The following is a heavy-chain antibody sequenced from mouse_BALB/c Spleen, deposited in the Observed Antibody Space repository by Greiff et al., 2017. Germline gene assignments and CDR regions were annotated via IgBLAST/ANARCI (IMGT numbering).Heavy chain of an antibody. Sequence: VQLKESGGGLVQPGGSRKLSCAASGFTFSSFGMHWVRQAPEKGLEWVAYISSGSSTIYYADTVKGRFTISRDNPKNTLFLQMTSLRSEDTAMYYCARDGYYYFDYWGQGTTLTVSS. CDR1: GFTFSSFG. J-gene: IGHJ2*01. CDR3: ARDGYYYFDY. CDR2: ISSGSSTI. D-gene: IGHD2-3*01. V-gene: IGHV5-17*02.